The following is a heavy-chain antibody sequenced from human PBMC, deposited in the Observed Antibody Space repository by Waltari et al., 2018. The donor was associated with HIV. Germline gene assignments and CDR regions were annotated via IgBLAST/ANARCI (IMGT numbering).Heavy chain of an antibody. D-gene: IGHD3-22*01. CDR2: IYYSGST. CDR3: ASRGMHYYDSSGYYS. V-gene: IGHV4-59*01. J-gene: IGHJ4*02. Sequence: QVLLQESGPGLVKPSETLSLTCPVSGGSITSYYWSWIRQPPGKGLEWIGYIYYSGSTNYNPSLKSRATISVDTSKNQVSLKLSSVTAADTAVYYCASRGMHYYDSSGYYSWGQGTLVTVSS. CDR1: GGSITSYY.